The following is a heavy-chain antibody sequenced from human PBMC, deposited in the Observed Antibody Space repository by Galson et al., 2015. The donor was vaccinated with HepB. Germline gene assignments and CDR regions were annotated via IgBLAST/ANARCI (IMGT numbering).Heavy chain of an antibody. CDR2: ISAYYGNT. CDR1: GYTFTSYG. D-gene: IGHD3-10*01. Sequence: SVKVSCKASGYTFTSYGISWVRQAPGQGLEWMGWISAYYGNTNYAQNLQGRVTMTTVTSTSTAYMELRSLGSDDTAMYYCAAQYGSGRKRRFDPWGQGTLVTVSS. J-gene: IGHJ5*02. V-gene: IGHV1-18*01. CDR3: AAQYGSGRKRRFDP.